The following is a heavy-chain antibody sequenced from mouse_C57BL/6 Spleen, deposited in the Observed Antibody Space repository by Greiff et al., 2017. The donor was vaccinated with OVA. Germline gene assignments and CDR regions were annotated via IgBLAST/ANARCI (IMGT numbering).Heavy chain of an antibody. V-gene: IGHV7-3*01. Sequence: EVMLVESGGGLVQPGGSLSLSCAASGFTFTDYYMSWVRQPPGQALEWLGFIRNKANGYTTEYSSSVKGRFTISRDNSQSILYLQRNALGAEDSATYYSARDRDYYGSSYCDCWGQGTTLTVSS. D-gene: IGHD1-1*01. J-gene: IGHJ2*01. CDR1: GFTFTDYY. CDR3: ARDRDYYGSSYCDC. CDR2: IRNKANGYTT.